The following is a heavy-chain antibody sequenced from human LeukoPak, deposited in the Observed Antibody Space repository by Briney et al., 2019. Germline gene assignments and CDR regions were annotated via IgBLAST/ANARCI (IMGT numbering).Heavy chain of an antibody. CDR2: ISSSSSYI. CDR1: GFTFSSYS. D-gene: IGHD6-19*01. J-gene: IGHJ6*02. CDR3: ARELIGSGWYSGMDV. V-gene: IGHV3-21*01. Sequence: PGGSLRLSCAASGFTFSSYSMNWVRQAPGKGLEWVSSISSSSSYIYYADSVKGRFTISRDNAKNSLYLQMNSLRAEDTAVYYCARELIGSGWYSGMDVWGQGTTVTVSS.